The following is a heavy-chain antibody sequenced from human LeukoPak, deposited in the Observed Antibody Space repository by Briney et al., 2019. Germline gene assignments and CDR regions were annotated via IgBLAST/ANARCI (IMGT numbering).Heavy chain of an antibody. CDR3: ARDHGTTVTTPRYYYYGMDV. J-gene: IGHJ6*02. V-gene: IGHV4-4*02. CDR2: IHHSGST. CDR1: GGSISSSNW. D-gene: IGHD4-11*01. Sequence: SGTLSLTCAVSGGSISSSNWWSWVRQPPGKGLEWIGEIHHSGSTNYNPSLKSRVTISVDKSKNQFSLKLSSVTAADTAVYYCARDHGTTVTTPRYYYYGMDVWGQGTTVTVSS.